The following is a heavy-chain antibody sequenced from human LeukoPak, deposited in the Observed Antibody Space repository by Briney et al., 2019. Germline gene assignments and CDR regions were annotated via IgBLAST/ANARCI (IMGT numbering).Heavy chain of an antibody. CDR3: VKRDGYKYDY. V-gene: IGHV3-64D*06. Sequence: GGSLRLSGSASGFTFSSYTMHWVRQAPGQGLEYVSAISGSGDTTKYADSVKRSFITSKENSKNTLHLQMSSLRADDTAEYYSVKRDGYKYDYWGQGTLVTVSS. CDR2: ISGSGDTT. J-gene: IGHJ4*02. D-gene: IGHD5-24*01. CDR1: GFTFSSYT.